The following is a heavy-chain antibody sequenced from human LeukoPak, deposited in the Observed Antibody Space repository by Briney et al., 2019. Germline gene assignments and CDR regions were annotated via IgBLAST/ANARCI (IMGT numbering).Heavy chain of an antibody. Sequence: GGSLRLSCAASGFTFSNYAMSWVRQAPGKGLEWVSAISGGGGGTYYADSVKGWFTISRDNSKNTLYLQMNSLRAEDTAVYYCAKGATISTSGSIAVAGIDYWGQGTQGTVSS. D-gene: IGHD6-19*01. J-gene: IGHJ4*02. CDR3: AKGATISTSGSIAVAGIDY. CDR1: GFTFSNYA. V-gene: IGHV3-23*01. CDR2: ISGGGGGT.